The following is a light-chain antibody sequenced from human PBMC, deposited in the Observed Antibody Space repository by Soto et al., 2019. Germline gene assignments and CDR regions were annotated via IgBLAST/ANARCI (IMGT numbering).Light chain of an antibody. Sequence: ALTQPASVSGSPGESITISCTGTSSDVGGYNYVSWYQQPPGKAPKLMIYEVSNRPSGVSNRFSGSKSGNTASLTISGLQAEDEADYYCSSYTSSSTVVFGGGTKLTVL. CDR3: SSYTSSSTVV. V-gene: IGLV2-14*01. CDR2: EVS. J-gene: IGLJ2*01. CDR1: SSDVGGYNY.